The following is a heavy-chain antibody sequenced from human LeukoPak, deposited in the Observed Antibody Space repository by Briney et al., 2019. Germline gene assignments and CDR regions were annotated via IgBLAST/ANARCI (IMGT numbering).Heavy chain of an antibody. CDR2: ISYDGSNK. Sequence: RXLRLSCAASGFTXSSYGMHWVRQAPGKGLEWVAVISYDGSNKYYADSVKGRFTISRDNSKNTLYLQMNSLRAEDTAVYYCAKDRGKMVYALYGMDVWGQGTTVTVSS. CDR3: AKDRGKMVYALYGMDV. CDR1: GFTXSSYG. D-gene: IGHD2-8*01. J-gene: IGHJ6*02. V-gene: IGHV3-30*18.